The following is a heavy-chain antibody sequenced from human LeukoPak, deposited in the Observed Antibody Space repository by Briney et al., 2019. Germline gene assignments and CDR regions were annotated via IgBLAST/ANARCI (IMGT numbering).Heavy chain of an antibody. CDR3: ARGSIADRPFDY. D-gene: IGHD6-6*01. V-gene: IGHV3-21*01. CDR2: ISSSSSYI. Sequence: KAGGSLRLSCAASGFTFSSYSMNWVRQAPGKGLEWVSSISSSSSYIYYADSVKGRFTISRDNAKNSLYLQMNSLRAEDTAVYYCARGSIADRPFDYWGQGTLVTVSS. CDR1: GFTFSSYS. J-gene: IGHJ4*02.